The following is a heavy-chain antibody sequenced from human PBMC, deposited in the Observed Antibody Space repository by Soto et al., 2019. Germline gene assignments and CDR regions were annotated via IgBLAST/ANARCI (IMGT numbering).Heavy chain of an antibody. J-gene: IGHJ1*01. CDR2: INPSGGST. CDR3: ASDGASYLGYFQH. V-gene: IGHV1-46*03. Sequence: QVQLVQSGAEVKKPGASVKVSCKASGYTFTSYYMHWVRQAPGQGLEWMGIINPSGGSTSYAQKFQGRVTMTRDTTTSTVYMELSSLRSEDTAVYYCASDGASYLGYFQHWGQGTLVTVSS. CDR1: GYTFTSYY. D-gene: IGHD3-3*02.